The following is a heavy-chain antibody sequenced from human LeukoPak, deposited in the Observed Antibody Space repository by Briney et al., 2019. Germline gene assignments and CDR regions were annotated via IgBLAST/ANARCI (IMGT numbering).Heavy chain of an antibody. D-gene: IGHD5/OR15-5a*01. CDR1: GFAFSSFG. Sequence: GGSLRLSCTASGFAFSSFGLHWVRQAPGKGLEWLAVVWYDENNKDYADSVKGRFTISRDNAKNTLYLQMNSLRAEDTAVYYCARGGSVFFDYWGQGTLVTVSS. CDR2: VWYDENNK. V-gene: IGHV3-33*01. CDR3: ARGGSVFFDY. J-gene: IGHJ4*02.